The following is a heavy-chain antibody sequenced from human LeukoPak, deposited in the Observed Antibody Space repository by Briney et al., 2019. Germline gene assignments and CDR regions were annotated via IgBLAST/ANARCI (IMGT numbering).Heavy chain of an antibody. J-gene: IGHJ4*02. CDR3: ARGHIVVLTAPDY. CDR2: INGGGGST. D-gene: IGHD2-21*02. V-gene: IGHV3-23*01. Sequence: GGSLRLSCAASGFTFSSYAMSWVRQAPGKGLDWVSSINGGGGSTYYADSVKGRFTISRDISKNTLYLQMNSLRAEDTAVYYCARGHIVVLTAPDYWGQGTLVTVSS. CDR1: GFTFSSYA.